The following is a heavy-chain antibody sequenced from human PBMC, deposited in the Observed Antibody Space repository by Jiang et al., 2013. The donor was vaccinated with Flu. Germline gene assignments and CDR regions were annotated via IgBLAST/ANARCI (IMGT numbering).Heavy chain of an antibody. CDR3: ARGILYSSGWYPFDY. CDR2: ISAYNGNT. Sequence: PGQGLEWMGWISAYNGNTNYAXKLQGRVTMTTDTSTSTAYMELRSLRSDDTAVYYCARGILYSSGWYPFDYWGQGTLVTVSS. V-gene: IGHV1-18*01. J-gene: IGHJ4*02. D-gene: IGHD6-19*01.